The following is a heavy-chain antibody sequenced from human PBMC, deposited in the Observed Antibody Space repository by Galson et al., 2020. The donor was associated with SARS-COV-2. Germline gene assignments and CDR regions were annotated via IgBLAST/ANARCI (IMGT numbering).Heavy chain of an antibody. CDR3: ARDYRLYYYGSGSYSY. CDR2: INWNGGST. CDR1: GFTFDDYG. V-gene: IGHV3-20*01. D-gene: IGHD3-10*01. J-gene: IGHJ4*02. Sequence: GGSLRLSCAASGFTFDDYGMSWARPDPGKGLEWVSGINWNGGSTAYADSVKGRFTISGDNAKNSLYLQMNSLRDEDTALYHCARDYRLYYYGSGSYSYWGQGTLVTVSS.